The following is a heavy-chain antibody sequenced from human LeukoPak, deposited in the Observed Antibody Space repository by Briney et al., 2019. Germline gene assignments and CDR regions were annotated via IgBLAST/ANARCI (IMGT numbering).Heavy chain of an antibody. CDR2: INPNSGGT. CDR3: AREGEGGSGGSYFDY. CDR1: GYTFTGYY. Sequence: ASVKVSCKASGYTFTGYYMHWVRQAPGQGLEWMGWINPNSGGTNYAQKFQGRVTMTRDTSISTAYMELSRLRPDDTAVYYCAREGEGGSGGSYFDYWGQGTLVTVSS. V-gene: IGHV1-2*02. D-gene: IGHD2-15*01. J-gene: IGHJ4*02.